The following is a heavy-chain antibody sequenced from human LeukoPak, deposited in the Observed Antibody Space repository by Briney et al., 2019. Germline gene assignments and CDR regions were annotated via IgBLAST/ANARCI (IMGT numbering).Heavy chain of an antibody. CDR2: ISGGST. V-gene: IGHV3-38-3*01. J-gene: IGHJ6*02. Sequence: GGSLRLSCAASGFTFSSYSMNWVRQAPGKGLEWVSSISGGSTYYADSRKGRFTISRDNSKNTLHLQMNSLRAEDTAVYYCKKGHYYGSGSYYNPGYHYGMDVWGQGTTVTVSS. CDR1: GFTFSSYS. D-gene: IGHD3-10*01. CDR3: KKGHYYGSGSYYNPGYHYGMDV.